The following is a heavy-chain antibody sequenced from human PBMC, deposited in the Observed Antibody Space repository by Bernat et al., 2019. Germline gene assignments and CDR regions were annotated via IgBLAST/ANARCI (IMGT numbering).Heavy chain of an antibody. Sequence: EVQLVESGGGLVKPGGSLRLSCAASGFTFSGYTMSWVRQAPGKGLEWVSSISSSSSYIYYADSAKVRCRISIDNDKNSLYLQMNILRSEDTAVYYCARDSANSIDYWGQGTLVTVSS. CDR2: ISSSSSYI. CDR3: ARDSANSIDY. J-gene: IGHJ4*02. D-gene: IGHD2/OR15-2a*01. CDR1: GFTFSGYT. V-gene: IGHV3-21*01.